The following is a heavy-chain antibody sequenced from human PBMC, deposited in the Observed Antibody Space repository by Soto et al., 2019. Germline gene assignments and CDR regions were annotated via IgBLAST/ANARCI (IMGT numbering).Heavy chain of an antibody. V-gene: IGHV3-30-3*01. Sequence: PGGSLRLSCAASGFTVSYFGLHWVRQAPGKGLEWVAFISSDGGKAYYADSMKGRFTISRDNSKNTLDLQMNSLKPEDTAVYYCARDRAWNYDYWGQGTLVTVSS. CDR2: ISSDGGKA. D-gene: IGHD1-7*01. J-gene: IGHJ4*02. CDR3: ARDRAWNYDY. CDR1: GFTVSYFG.